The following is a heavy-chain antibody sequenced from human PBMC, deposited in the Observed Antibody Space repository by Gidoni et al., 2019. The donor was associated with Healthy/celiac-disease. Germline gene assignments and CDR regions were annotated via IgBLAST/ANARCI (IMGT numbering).Heavy chain of an antibody. CDR3: AKDPYYDSSTDY. V-gene: IGHV3-23*01. Sequence: EVQLLESGGGLVQPGGSLRLSCAASGFTFSSYAMSWVRQAPGKGLEWVSAISVSGGSTYYADSVKGRFTISRDNSKNKLYQQMNSLRAEDTAVYYCAKDPYYDSSTDYWGQGTLVTVSS. CDR1: GFTFSSYA. D-gene: IGHD3-22*01. CDR2: ISVSGGST. J-gene: IGHJ4*02.